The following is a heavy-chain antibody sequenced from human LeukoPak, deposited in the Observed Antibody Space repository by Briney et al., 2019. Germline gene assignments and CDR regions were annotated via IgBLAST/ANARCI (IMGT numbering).Heavy chain of an antibody. V-gene: IGHV1-18*01. J-gene: IGHJ4*02. CDR2: ISAYNGNT. D-gene: IGHD1-26*01. CDR1: GGSFRTYP. CDR3: ARPAGSYYYFDY. Sequence: ASVKVSCKASGGSFRTYPISWVRQAPGQGLEWMGWISAYNGNTNYAQKLQGRVTMTTDTSTSTAYMELRSLRSDDTAVYYCARPAGSYYYFDYWGQGTLVTVSS.